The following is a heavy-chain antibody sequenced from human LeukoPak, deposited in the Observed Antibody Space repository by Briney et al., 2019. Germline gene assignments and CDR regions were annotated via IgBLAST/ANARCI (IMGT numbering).Heavy chain of an antibody. V-gene: IGHV3-21*01. CDR2: IISSSSYI. CDR3: ARPVGYSYGTDAFDI. J-gene: IGHJ3*02. D-gene: IGHD5-18*01. Sequence: GGSLRLSCAASGFTFSSYSMNWVRQAPGKGLEWVSSIISSSSYIYYADSVKGRFTISRDNAKNSLYLQMNSLRAEDTAVYYCARPVGYSYGTDAFDIWGQGTMVTVSS. CDR1: GFTFSSYS.